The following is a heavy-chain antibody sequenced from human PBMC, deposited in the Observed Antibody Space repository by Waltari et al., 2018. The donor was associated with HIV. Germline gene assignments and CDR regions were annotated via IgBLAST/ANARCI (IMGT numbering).Heavy chain of an antibody. J-gene: IGHJ4*02. D-gene: IGHD2-15*01. Sequence: QVQLVQSGAALKKPGASVAFSCRVSGSSSTAYYIHSVRQAPGQGLQWMGRINPFSGSTNIPLTFQGRITMTRDTSSGAVFIELRGLKFNDTALYYCARGESVSVSNIPPGYRFDFWGQGTLITVSS. CDR2: INPFSGST. CDR3: ARGESVSVSNIPPGYRFDF. V-gene: IGHV1-2*06. CDR1: GSSSTAYY.